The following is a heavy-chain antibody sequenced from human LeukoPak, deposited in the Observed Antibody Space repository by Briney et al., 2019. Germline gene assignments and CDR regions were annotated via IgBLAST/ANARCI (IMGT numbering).Heavy chain of an antibody. CDR3: ARASDSIFSYYRHMDL. J-gene: IGHJ6*03. CDR1: GASVIDYF. D-gene: IGHD3-10*01. Sequence: SETLSLTCTVSGASVIDYFWSCSRQPAGKGLEWIGRIFTTGSTDYHPSLKSRVTMTRDRSKNQLFLKLASVTAADTAVYYCARASDSIFSYYRHMDLWGKAITVTVSS. CDR2: IFTTGST. V-gene: IGHV4-4*07.